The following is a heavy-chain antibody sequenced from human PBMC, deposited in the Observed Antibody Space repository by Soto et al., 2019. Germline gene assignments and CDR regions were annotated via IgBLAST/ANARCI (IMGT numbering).Heavy chain of an antibody. CDR3: ARRYSSSFDF. Sequence: TCAVSGGSISSGGYYWSWIRQPPGKGLEWIGYIYYSGSTNYNPSLKSRVTISVDTSKNQFSLKLSSVTAADTAVYYCARRYSSSFDFWGQGTLVTVSS. J-gene: IGHJ4*02. CDR2: IYYSGST. CDR1: GGSISSGGYY. V-gene: IGHV4-61*08. D-gene: IGHD6-13*01.